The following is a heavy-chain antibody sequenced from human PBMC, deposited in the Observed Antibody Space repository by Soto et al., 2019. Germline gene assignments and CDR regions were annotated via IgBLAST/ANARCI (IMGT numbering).Heavy chain of an antibody. CDR2: SGST. V-gene: IGHV4-39*01. Sequence: QLQLQESGPGLVKPSETLALTCTVSGGSISSSRYYWGWVRQPPGKGLEGMGSGSTYNQSLKSRVTISVDTSKNQFSLNLSSVTAADTAVYYCATYGGHTGRFDYWGQVTLVTVSS. CDR3: ATYGGHTGRFDY. J-gene: IGHJ4*02. D-gene: IGHD4-17*01. CDR1: GGSISSSRYY.